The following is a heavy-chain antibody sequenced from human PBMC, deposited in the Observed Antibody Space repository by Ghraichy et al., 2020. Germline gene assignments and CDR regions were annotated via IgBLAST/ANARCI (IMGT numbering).Heavy chain of an antibody. CDR1: GGSISSGDYY. D-gene: IGHD2-15*01. J-gene: IGHJ4*02. CDR3: ARAQLNSGVTARLDY. V-gene: IGHV4-30-4*01. CDR2: IYYSGST. Sequence: SETLPLTCTVSGGSISSGDYYWSWIRQPPGKGLEWIGYIYYSGSTYYNPSLKSRVTISVDTSKNEFSLKLSSVTAADTAVYYCARAQLNSGVTARLDYWGQGTLVTVSS.